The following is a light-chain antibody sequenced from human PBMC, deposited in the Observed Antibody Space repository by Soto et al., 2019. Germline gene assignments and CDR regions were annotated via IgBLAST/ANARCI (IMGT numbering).Light chain of an antibody. CDR1: QSLSSNF. CDR3: QQYDSSPRT. CDR2: DTS. J-gene: IGKJ1*01. Sequence: EIVLTQSPGTLSFSPGERATLSCTASQSLSSNFLAWYQQKPGQAPRLLIYDTSSRATGIPDRFSGSGSGTDFTLTIRRMETEHFAVYPCQQYDSSPRTFGQGTKVDI. V-gene: IGKV3-20*01.